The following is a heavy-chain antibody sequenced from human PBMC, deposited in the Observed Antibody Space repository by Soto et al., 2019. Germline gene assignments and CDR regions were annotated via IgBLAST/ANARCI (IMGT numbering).Heavy chain of an antibody. D-gene: IGHD2-8*02. J-gene: IGHJ3*02. CDR3: ARDILVPYLGAFDI. CDR1: GGTFSSYA. Sequence: QVQLVQSGAEVKKPGSSVKVSCKASGGTFSSYAISWVRQAPGQGLEWMGGIIPIFGTANYAQKFHGRVTITADESTSTAYMELSSLRSEDTAVYYCARDILVPYLGAFDIWGQGTMVTVSS. V-gene: IGHV1-69*01. CDR2: IIPIFGTA.